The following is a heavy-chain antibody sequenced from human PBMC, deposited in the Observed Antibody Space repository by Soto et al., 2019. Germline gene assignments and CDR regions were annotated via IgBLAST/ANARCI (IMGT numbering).Heavy chain of an antibody. CDR2: ISPKSGGT. CDR3: AREEVATIQDWEYQHYNGMDV. V-gene: IGHV1-2*02. CDR1: GYTFTGYF. J-gene: IGHJ6*02. D-gene: IGHD5-12*01. Sequence: QGLLVQSAAEMKKPGASVKVSCEASGYTFTGYFLHWVRQAPGQGLEWMGWISPKSGGTNYAQKFQGRVNMTRYTFSSTAYMELSRLTSDDTAVYYCAREEVATIQDWEYQHYNGMDVWGQGTTVTVSS.